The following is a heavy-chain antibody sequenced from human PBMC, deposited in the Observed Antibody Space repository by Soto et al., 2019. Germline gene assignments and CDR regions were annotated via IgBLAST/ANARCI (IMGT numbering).Heavy chain of an antibody. CDR2: IFHSGST. J-gene: IGHJ4*02. D-gene: IGHD1-26*01. CDR3: ARVYSGSYSDY. Sequence: WWSWVRQPPGKGLEWIGEIFHSGSTHYNPSLKTRVTISVDKSKNQFSLKLSSVTAADTAVYYCARVYSGSYSDYWGQGTLVTVSS. V-gene: IGHV4-4*02. CDR1: W.